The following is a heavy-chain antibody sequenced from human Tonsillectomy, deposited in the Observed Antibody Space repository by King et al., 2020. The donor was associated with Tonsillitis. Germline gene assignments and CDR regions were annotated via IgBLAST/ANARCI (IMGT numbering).Heavy chain of an antibody. D-gene: IGHD2-21*01. Sequence: VQLVESGGGLVQPGGSLRLSCTASGFTFSSHWMSWVRQAPGKGLEYVANINTDGSEENYVDSVKGRFTISRDNAKNSLYLQMYSLIAEDTAVYYCARDVRFLFYGGPGTLVTFSS. V-gene: IGHV3-7*01. CDR2: INTDGSEE. J-gene: IGHJ4*02. CDR3: ARDVRFLFY. CDR1: GFTFSSHW.